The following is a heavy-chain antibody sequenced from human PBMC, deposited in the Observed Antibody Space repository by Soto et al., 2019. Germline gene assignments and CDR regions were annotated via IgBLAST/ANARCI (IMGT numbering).Heavy chain of an antibody. D-gene: IGHD3-3*01. CDR2: LSGSGDNT. Sequence: GGSLRLSCAASGFIFSGYAMSWVRQAPGKGLEWVSTLSGSGDNTYYADSLKGRFTISRDTSKNTLYLQMNSLRAEDTAVYFCAKDRDSWTGSGIDYWGQGTLVTVSS. J-gene: IGHJ4*02. V-gene: IGHV3-23*01. CDR3: AKDRDSWTGSGIDY. CDR1: GFIFSGYA.